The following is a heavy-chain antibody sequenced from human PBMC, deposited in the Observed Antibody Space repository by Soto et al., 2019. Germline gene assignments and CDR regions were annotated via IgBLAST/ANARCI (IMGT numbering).Heavy chain of an antibody. V-gene: IGHV3-23*01. Sequence: PGGSLRLSCAGSGFTFSAYAMSWVRQAPGKGLEWVSSISASAITTYNTDSVRGRFTISRDNSRNTVYLQMNSLRAEDTAVYFSAKPPWFNNVVPAYFDYWGGGTRVTVSS. J-gene: IGHJ4*02. CDR1: GFTFSAYA. CDR3: AKPPWFNNVVPAYFDY. CDR2: ISASAITT. D-gene: IGHD2-15*01.